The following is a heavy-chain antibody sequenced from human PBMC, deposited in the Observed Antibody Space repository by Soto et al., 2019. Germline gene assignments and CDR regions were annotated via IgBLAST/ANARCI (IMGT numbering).Heavy chain of an antibody. D-gene: IGHD3-22*01. CDR3: ARDNNYYDSSGQRFDY. J-gene: IGHJ4*02. V-gene: IGHV1-2*02. Sequence: XTVKVPCKASGYPFTGCYIHWVRQSPGQGLEWMGWINPNSGATNYAQKFQGRVTMTRDTSISTAYMELSRLRSDDTAVYYCARDNNYYDSSGQRFDYWGQGTLVTVSS. CDR2: INPNSGAT. CDR1: GYPFTGCY.